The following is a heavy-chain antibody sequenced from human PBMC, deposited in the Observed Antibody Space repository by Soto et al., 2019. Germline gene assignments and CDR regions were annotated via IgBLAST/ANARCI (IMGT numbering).Heavy chain of an antibody. CDR1: GFTVSNNY. Sequence: PGWSLRLSCAASGFTVSNNYMSWVRQAPGKGLEGVSVIYSAGNTFYSDSVKGGFTISRDNSKNTLYLQMSSLRAEDTAVYYCATSPGRNYWGQGTLVTVSS. CDR3: ATSPGRNY. J-gene: IGHJ4*02. CDR2: IYSAGNT. D-gene: IGHD4-17*01. V-gene: IGHV3-53*01.